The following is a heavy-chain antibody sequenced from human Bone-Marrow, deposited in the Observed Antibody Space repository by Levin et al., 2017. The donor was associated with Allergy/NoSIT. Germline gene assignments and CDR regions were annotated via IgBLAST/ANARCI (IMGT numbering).Heavy chain of an antibody. D-gene: IGHD6-19*01. CDR3: AKAVVGSGGEY. V-gene: IGHV3-23*01. J-gene: IGHJ4*02. CDR1: GFTFSSYA. Sequence: LSLTCAASGFTFSSYAMSWVRQAPGKGLEWVSAISGSGGSTYYADSVKGRFTISRDNSKNTLYLQMNSLRAEDTAVYYCAKAVVGSGGEYWGQGTLVTVSS. CDR2: ISGSGGST.